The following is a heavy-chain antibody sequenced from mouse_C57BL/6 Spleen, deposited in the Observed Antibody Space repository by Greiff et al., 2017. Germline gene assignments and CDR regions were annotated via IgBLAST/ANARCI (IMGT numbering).Heavy chain of an antibody. J-gene: IGHJ3*01. D-gene: IGHD1-1*01. CDR3: ARRGDYGSSSAWFAY. CDR2: IDPSDSYT. CDR1: GYTFTSYW. Sequence: QVQLQQPGAELVMPGASVKLSCKASGYTFTSYWMHWVKQRPGQGLEWIGEIDPSDSYTNYNQKFKGKSTLTVDKSSSTAYMQLSSLTSEDSAVYYCARRGDYGSSSAWFAYWGQGTLVTVSA. V-gene: IGHV1-69*01.